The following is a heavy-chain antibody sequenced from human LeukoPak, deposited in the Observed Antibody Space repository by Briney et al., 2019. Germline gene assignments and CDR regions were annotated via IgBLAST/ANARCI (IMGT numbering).Heavy chain of an antibody. D-gene: IGHD3-22*01. J-gene: IGHJ4*02. V-gene: IGHV4-34*01. CDR3: ARGGDDKYYDSSGYPSFLDY. CDR1: GWSLSGYY. Sequence: SETLSLTCAVYGWSLSGYYWSWIRQPPGKGLEWIGEISHSGSTNYNPSLKSRVTISVDTSKNQFSLKLSSVTAADTAVYYCARGGDDKYYDSSGYPSFLDYWGQGTLVTVSS. CDR2: ISHSGST.